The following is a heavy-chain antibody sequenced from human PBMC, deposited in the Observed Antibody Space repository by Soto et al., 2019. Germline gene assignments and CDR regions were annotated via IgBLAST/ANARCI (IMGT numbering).Heavy chain of an antibody. Sequence: QVQLVQSGAEVKKPGSSVKVSCKASGGTFSSYTISWVRQAPGQGLEWMGRIIPILGIANYAQKFQGRVTITADKSTSTAYMERSSLRSEDTAVYYCARDERHYYDSSGLPNWFDPWGQGTLVTVSS. V-gene: IGHV1-69*08. CDR2: IIPILGIA. J-gene: IGHJ5*02. D-gene: IGHD3-22*01. CDR3: ARDERHYYDSSGLPNWFDP. CDR1: GGTFSSYT.